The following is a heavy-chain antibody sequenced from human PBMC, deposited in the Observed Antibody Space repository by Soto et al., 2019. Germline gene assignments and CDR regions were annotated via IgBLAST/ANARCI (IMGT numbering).Heavy chain of an antibody. CDR3: ARDIVATIGYFDY. CDR2: ISSSRSTI. D-gene: IGHD5-12*01. J-gene: IGHJ4*02. Sequence: GGSLRLSCAASGFSFSDYSMNWVRQAPGKGLERVSYISSSRSTIYYADSVKGRFTISRDNAKNSLYLQMNSLRAEDTAVYYCARDIVATIGYFDYWGQGALVTVSS. V-gene: IGHV3-48*01. CDR1: GFSFSDYS.